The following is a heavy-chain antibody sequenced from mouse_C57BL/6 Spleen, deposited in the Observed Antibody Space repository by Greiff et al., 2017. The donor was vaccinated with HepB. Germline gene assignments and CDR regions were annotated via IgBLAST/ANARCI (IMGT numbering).Heavy chain of an antibody. D-gene: IGHD1-1*01. CDR2: INPNYGTT. CDR1: GYSFTDYN. V-gene: IGHV1-39*01. CDR3: ARERGIFGTVVDTPYYFDY. Sequence: EVKLVESGPELVKPGASVKISCKASGYSFTDYNMNWVKQSNGKSLEWIGVINPNYGTTSYNQKFKGKATLTVDQSSSTAYMQLNSLTSEDSAVYYCARERGIFGTVVDTPYYFDYWGQGTTLTVSS. J-gene: IGHJ2*01.